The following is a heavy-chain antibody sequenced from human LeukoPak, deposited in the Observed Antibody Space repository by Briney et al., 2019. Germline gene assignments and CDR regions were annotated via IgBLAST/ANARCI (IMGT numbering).Heavy chain of an antibody. J-gene: IGHJ2*01. CDR3: ARSRQHHYERSGYYEILNWYFDL. Sequence: PGGSLRLSCAASGFTFSGSAMHWVRQAPGKGLEWVSSISSSSRYIYYADSVKGRFTISRDNAKNSLYLQMNSLRAEDTAVYYCARSRQHHYERSGYYEILNWYFDLWGRGTLVTVSS. D-gene: IGHD3-22*01. V-gene: IGHV3-21*01. CDR2: ISSSSRYI. CDR1: GFTFSGSA.